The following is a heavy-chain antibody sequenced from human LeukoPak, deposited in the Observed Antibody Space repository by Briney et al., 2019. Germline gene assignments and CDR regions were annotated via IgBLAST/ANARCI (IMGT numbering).Heavy chain of an antibody. J-gene: IGHJ2*01. Sequence: GRSLRLSCAASGFTFSNYFIHWVRQAPGKGLEWVAVIWPDGNNEYCADSVKGRFTISRDNSKNTLYLQMNSLRAEDTAVYYCARGAYCAGNCYWYFDLWGRGTLVTVSS. V-gene: IGHV3-33*01. CDR1: GFTFSNYF. CDR3: ARGAYCAGNCYWYFDL. D-gene: IGHD2-21*02. CDR2: IWPDGNNE.